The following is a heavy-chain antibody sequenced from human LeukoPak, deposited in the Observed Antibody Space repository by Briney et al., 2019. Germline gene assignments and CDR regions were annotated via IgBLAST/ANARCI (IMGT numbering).Heavy chain of an antibody. CDR3: AREYYYDSSGPDWYFDL. CDR2: INHSGST. D-gene: IGHD3-22*01. Sequence: SETLSLTCAVYGGSFSGYYWSWIRQSPGKGLEWIGEINHSGSTNYNPSLKSRVTISVDTSKNQFSLKLSSVTAADTAVYYCAREYYYDSSGPDWYFDLWGRGTLVTVSS. J-gene: IGHJ2*01. CDR1: GGSFSGYY. V-gene: IGHV4-34*01.